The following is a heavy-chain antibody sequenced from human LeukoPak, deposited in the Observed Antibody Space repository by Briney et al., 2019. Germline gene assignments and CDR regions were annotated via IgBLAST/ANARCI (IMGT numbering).Heavy chain of an antibody. CDR2: IKQDGSEQ. J-gene: IGHJ5*02. Sequence: GGSLRLSCAASEFTSWMSWVRQAPGKGLEWVANIKQDGSEQHYVDSVKGRFTISRDNATRSLYLQMTSLRAEDTAVYYCARHYGSGNLNWFDPWGQGTLVTVSS. CDR1: EFTSW. V-gene: IGHV3-7*04. CDR3: ARHYGSGNLNWFDP. D-gene: IGHD3-10*01.